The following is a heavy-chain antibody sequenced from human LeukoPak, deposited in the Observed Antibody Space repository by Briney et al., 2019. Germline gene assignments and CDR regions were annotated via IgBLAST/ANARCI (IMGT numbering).Heavy chain of an antibody. V-gene: IGHV1-2*06. D-gene: IGHD6-13*01. CDR1: GYTFTCYY. CDR2: INPNSGGT. Sequence: ASVTVSFKASGYTFTCYYMHWVRQPPGQGLEWMGRINPNSGGTNNAQKVQGRVTMTRYTSIRTAYMELSRLRSDDTAVYYCAISCRYSSSWAFDYWGQGTLVTVSS. CDR3: AISCRYSSSWAFDY. J-gene: IGHJ4*02.